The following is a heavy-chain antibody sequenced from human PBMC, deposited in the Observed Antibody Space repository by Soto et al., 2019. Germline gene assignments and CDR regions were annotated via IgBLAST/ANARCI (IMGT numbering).Heavy chain of an antibody. D-gene: IGHD2-21*01. V-gene: IGHV3-30-3*01. CDR3: AIDSKAVALAFDY. CDR2: ISYDGSNK. CDR1: GFTFSSYA. J-gene: IGHJ4*02. Sequence: GGSLRLSCAASGFTFSSYAMHWVRQAPGKGLEWVAVISYDGSNKYYADSVKGRFTISRDNSKNTLYLQMNSLRAEDTAVYYCAIDSKAVALAFDYWGQGTLVNVAS.